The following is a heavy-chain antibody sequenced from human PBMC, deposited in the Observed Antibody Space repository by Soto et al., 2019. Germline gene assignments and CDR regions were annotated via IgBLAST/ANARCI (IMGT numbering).Heavy chain of an antibody. CDR1: GFTFSSYS. Sequence: GGSLRLSCAASGFTFSSYSMNWVRQAPGKGLEWVSYISSSSSTIYYADSVKGRFTISRDNAKNSLYLQMNSLRDEETAVYYCARGSLSDYYYYGMDVWGKGTKVTVAS. V-gene: IGHV3-48*02. CDR3: ARGSLSDYYYYGMDV. CDR2: ISSSSSTI. J-gene: IGHJ6*04.